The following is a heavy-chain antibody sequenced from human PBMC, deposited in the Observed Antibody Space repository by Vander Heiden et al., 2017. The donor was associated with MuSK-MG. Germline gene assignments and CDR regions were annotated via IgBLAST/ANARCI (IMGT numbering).Heavy chain of an antibody. D-gene: IGHD1-1*01. V-gene: IGHV4-38-2*02. CDR2: VYHSGSS. CDR1: GFSISSGSY. J-gene: IGHJ4*02. CDR3: ARIPTIATVPFFDD. Sequence: QIQLQESGPGLVKSSETLSLTCTVSGFSISSGSYWGWLRQTPGKGLEWIGSVYHSGSSYYNPAHKGRVSVSVDTSKNQFFLKVNSLTAADTAVYYCARIPTIATVPFFDDWGQGTLVTVS.